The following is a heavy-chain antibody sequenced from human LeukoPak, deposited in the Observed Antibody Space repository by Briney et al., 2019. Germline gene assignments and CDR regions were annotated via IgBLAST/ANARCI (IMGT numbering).Heavy chain of an antibody. Sequence: GGSLRLSCVASGFTFRNYGMHWVRQAPGKGLEWVAVIWYDGSNNYYADSVKGRFTVSRDNSKNTLYLQMNSLRSDDTAVSYCARAEWLQTLYGMDVWGQGTTVTVSS. CDR1: GFTFRNYG. CDR3: ARAEWLQTLYGMDV. V-gene: IGHV3-33*01. D-gene: IGHD5-12*01. CDR2: IWYDGSNN. J-gene: IGHJ6*02.